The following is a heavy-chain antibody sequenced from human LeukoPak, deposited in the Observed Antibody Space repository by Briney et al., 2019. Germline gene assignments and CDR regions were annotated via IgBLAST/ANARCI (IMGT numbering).Heavy chain of an antibody. J-gene: IGHJ4*02. Sequence: SVKVSCKASGGTFSSYAISWVRQAPGQGLEWMGRIIPILGIANHAQKFQGRVTITADKSTSTAYMELSSLRSEDTAVYYCARGYSYGYGRFDYWGRGTLVTVSS. CDR1: GGTFSSYA. V-gene: IGHV1-69*04. CDR3: ARGYSYGYGRFDY. D-gene: IGHD5-18*01. CDR2: IIPILGIA.